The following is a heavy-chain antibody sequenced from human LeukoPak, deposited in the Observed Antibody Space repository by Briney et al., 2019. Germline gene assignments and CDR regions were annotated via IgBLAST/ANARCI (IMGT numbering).Heavy chain of an antibody. CDR2: IYPGDSHN. CDR1: GYSFTSHW. J-gene: IGHJ4*02. D-gene: IGHD3-10*01. CDR3: ARGYGSGSYAYFDY. Sequence: GESLKISCKGSGYSFTSHWSGWVRQMPGKGLEWMGIIYPGDSHNTYRPSFQGQVTISADKSINTAYLQWCSLKASDTAMYYCARGYGSGSYAYFDYWGQGTLVTVSS. V-gene: IGHV5-51*01.